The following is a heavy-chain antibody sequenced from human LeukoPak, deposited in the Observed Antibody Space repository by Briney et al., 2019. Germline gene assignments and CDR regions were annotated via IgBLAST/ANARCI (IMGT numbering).Heavy chain of an antibody. V-gene: IGHV4-39*01. Sequence: KPSETLSLTCTVSGGSISSSTYHWCWIRQPPGKGLEWIGSIYYSGTTYYNPSLKSRVTISVDTSKNQFSLKLSSVIAADTAVYYCARVAAARTRWFDPWGQGTLVTVSS. CDR3: ARVAAARTRWFDP. CDR1: GGSISSSTYH. D-gene: IGHD6-13*01. CDR2: IYYSGTT. J-gene: IGHJ5*02.